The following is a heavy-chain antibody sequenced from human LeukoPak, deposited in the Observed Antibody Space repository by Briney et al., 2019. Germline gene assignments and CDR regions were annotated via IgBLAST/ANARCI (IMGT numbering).Heavy chain of an antibody. CDR2: ISSSSSYI. Sequence: GGSLRLSCAVSGFVFDDFAMHWVRQPPGKGLEWVSSISSSSSYIYYADSVKGRFTISRDNAKNSLYLQMNSLRAEDTAVYYCARGGPYYDILTGYGDYYYYMDVWGKGTTVTVSS. J-gene: IGHJ6*03. V-gene: IGHV3-21*01. CDR1: GFVFDDFA. CDR3: ARGGPYYDILTGYGDYYYYMDV. D-gene: IGHD3-9*01.